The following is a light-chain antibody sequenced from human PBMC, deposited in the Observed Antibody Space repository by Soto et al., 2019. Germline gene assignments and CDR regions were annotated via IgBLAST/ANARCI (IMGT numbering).Light chain of an antibody. CDR1: QSISSW. CDR3: QQDNSYTT. V-gene: IGKV1-5*03. J-gene: IGKJ1*01. Sequence: DIQMTQSPSTLSSSVGDRATITCRASQSISSWLAWYQQKPGNAPKLLIYKASSLESGVPSRFSGSGSGTEFTLTISSLQPDDFAIYYCQQDNSYTTFGQGTKVDIK. CDR2: KAS.